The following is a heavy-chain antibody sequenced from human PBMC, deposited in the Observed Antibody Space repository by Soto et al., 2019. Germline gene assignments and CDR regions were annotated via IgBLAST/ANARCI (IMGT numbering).Heavy chain of an antibody. Sequence: GASVKVSCKASGGTFSSYASSWVRQAPGQGLEWMGGIIPIFGTANYAQKFQGRVTITADESTSTAYMELSSLRSEDTAVYYCARDRGSSGYYYYYFDYWGQGTLVTVSS. CDR3: ARDRGSSGYYYYYFDY. CDR1: GGTFSSYA. CDR2: IIPIFGTA. V-gene: IGHV1-69*13. D-gene: IGHD3-22*01. J-gene: IGHJ4*02.